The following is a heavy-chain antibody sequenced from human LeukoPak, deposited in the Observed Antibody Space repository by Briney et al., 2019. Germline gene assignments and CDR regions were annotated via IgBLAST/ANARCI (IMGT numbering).Heavy chain of an antibody. V-gene: IGHV3-23*05. CDR1: GFTFSAYS. Sequence: GGSLRLSCEASGFTFSAYSMTWVRQAPGKGLEWVSSIGSDNKPHYSEPVKDRFAISRDNSKSMLFLQLNSLRAEDTARYYCARALHYYVAMDVWGQGTTVTVSS. CDR2: IGSDNKP. D-gene: IGHD3-10*02. CDR3: ARALHYYVAMDV. J-gene: IGHJ6*02.